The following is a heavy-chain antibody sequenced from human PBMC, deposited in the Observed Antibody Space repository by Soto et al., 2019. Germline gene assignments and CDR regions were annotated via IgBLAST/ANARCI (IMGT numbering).Heavy chain of an antibody. J-gene: IGHJ4*02. CDR1: GFSFSSYS. CDR3: GIFDYGDYVSPFDY. V-gene: IGHV3-21*01. D-gene: IGHD4-17*01. Sequence: GGSLSLTCAASGFSFSSYSLNWVRQAPGKGLEWVSSISSSSYIYYADSVKGRFTISGDNAKNSLYLQMNRLSAADTAVYYCGIFDYGDYVSPFDYWGQGTLVTVSS. CDR2: ISSSSYI.